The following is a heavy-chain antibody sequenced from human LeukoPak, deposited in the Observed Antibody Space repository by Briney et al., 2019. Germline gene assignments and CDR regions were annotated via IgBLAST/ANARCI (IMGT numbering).Heavy chain of an antibody. Sequence: PSETLSLTCTVSGGSISSGGYYWSWIRQHPGKGLEWIGYVYYSGSTCYNPSLKSRVTISVDTSKNQFSLKLSSVTAADTAVYYCARGVKSIYGFDYWGQGTLVTVSS. D-gene: IGHD2/OR15-2a*01. CDR1: GGSISSGGYY. CDR2: VYYSGST. V-gene: IGHV4-31*03. J-gene: IGHJ4*02. CDR3: ARGVKSIYGFDY.